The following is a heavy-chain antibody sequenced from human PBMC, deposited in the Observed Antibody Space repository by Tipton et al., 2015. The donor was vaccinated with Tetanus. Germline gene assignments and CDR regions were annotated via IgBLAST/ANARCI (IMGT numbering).Heavy chain of an antibody. D-gene: IGHD5-12*01. CDR3: AKDNGRSGYDYDDY. Sequence: SLRLSCAASGFTFSSYGMHWVRQAPGKGLEWVAVISYDGSNKYYADSVKGRFTISRDNSKNTPYLQMNSLRAEDTAVYYCAKDNGRSGYDYDDYWGQGTLVTVSS. J-gene: IGHJ4*02. V-gene: IGHV3-30*18. CDR1: GFTFSSYG. CDR2: ISYDGSNK.